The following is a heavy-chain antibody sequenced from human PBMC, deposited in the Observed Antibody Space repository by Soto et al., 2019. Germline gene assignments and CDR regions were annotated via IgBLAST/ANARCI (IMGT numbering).Heavy chain of an antibody. D-gene: IGHD4-17*01. CDR1: GFTFSTYW. Sequence: EVQLVASGGGLVQPGESLSLSCAASGFTFSTYWMNWVRQAPGKGLVWVSRIKGDGSITTYADSVKGRFTISRYNAKNTLYLQMNSLRAEDTAVYYCAADPYGWTRHWGQGTLVTVSS. CDR3: AADPYGWTRH. V-gene: IGHV3-74*01. J-gene: IGHJ4*02. CDR2: IKGDGSIT.